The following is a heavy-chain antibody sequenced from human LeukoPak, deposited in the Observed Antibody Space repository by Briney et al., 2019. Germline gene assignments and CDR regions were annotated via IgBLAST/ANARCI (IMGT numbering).Heavy chain of an antibody. Sequence: GGSLRLSCAASGFAFTNYDMSWVRQAPGKGLEWVSEISGSGGRTYYTDSVRGRFTISRDNSKNTLYLQMNSLRVGDTAVYYCAKDPYRASSGLVDYWGQGTLVTVSS. J-gene: IGHJ4*02. V-gene: IGHV3-23*01. CDR3: AKDPYRASSGLVDY. D-gene: IGHD5-12*01. CDR1: GFAFTNYD. CDR2: ISGSGGRT.